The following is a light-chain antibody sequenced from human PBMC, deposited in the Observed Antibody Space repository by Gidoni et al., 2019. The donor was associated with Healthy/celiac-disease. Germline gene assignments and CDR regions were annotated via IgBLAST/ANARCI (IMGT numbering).Light chain of an antibody. CDR3: SSYTSSSTVV. Sequence: QSALTQHASVSGAPGQSITISCTGTSSDVGVYIYVSWYQQHPGKAPNLMIYDVSNRPSGVSNRFSGSKSGNTASLTISVLQAEDEADYYCSSYTSSSTVVFGGGTKLTVL. J-gene: IGLJ2*01. V-gene: IGLV2-14*01. CDR1: SSDVGVYIY. CDR2: DVS.